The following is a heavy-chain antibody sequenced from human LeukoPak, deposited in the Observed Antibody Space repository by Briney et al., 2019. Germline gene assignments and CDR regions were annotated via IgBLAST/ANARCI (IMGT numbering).Heavy chain of an antibody. D-gene: IGHD2/OR15-2a*01. CDR2: IYSGGTT. J-gene: IGHJ3*02. CDR1: GFTVSSNY. Sequence: GRSLRLSCAASGFTVSSNYMTWVRQAPGKGLEWVSVIYSGGTTYYADSVKGRFTISRDNSKNTLYLQMNSLRAEDTAVYYCARVLIGAFDIWGQGTMVTVSS. CDR3: ARVLIGAFDI. V-gene: IGHV3-53*01.